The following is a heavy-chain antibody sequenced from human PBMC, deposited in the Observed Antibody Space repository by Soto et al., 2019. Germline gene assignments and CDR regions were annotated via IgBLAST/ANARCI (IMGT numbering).Heavy chain of an antibody. Sequence: GGSLRLSCAASGFRFRTRAMSWVRQAPGKGLEWVASIRPGGDSTYYADSVKGRFAVSRDNSNVTLYLQMDSLRVEDTAIYYCTTHEEGAPWAGGFDSWGQGTLVTVSS. V-gene: IGHV3-23*01. D-gene: IGHD1-26*01. CDR1: GFRFRTRA. CDR3: TTHEEGAPWAGGFDS. CDR2: IRPGGDST. J-gene: IGHJ5*01.